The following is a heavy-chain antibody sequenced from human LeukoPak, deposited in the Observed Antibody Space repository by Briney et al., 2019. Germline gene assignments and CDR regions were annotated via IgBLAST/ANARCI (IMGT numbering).Heavy chain of an antibody. Sequence: GGSLRLSCAASEFTFSSYSMNWVRQAPGKGLEWVSIIYSGGSTSYADSVKGRFTISRDNSKNTLYLQMNSLRAEDTAVYYCARDVVGATYFDWGQGTLVTVSS. CDR1: EFTFSSYS. CDR3: ARDVVGATYFD. CDR2: IYSGGST. D-gene: IGHD1-26*01. J-gene: IGHJ4*02. V-gene: IGHV3-53*01.